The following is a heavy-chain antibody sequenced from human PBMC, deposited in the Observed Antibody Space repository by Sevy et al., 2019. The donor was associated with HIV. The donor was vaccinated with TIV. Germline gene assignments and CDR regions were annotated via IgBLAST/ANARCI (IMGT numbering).Heavy chain of an antibody. J-gene: IGHJ4*02. CDR1: GFTFSSYE. D-gene: IGHD2-15*01. V-gene: IGHV3-21*06. CDR2: INYIDRYI. Sequence: GGSLRLSCAASGFTFSSYEMSWVRQAPGKGLEWVSSINYIDRYIKYADSVRGRFTISRDNPKNSVSLQMNSLRDDDTAMYYCAGLQSCGGSCYTFDSWGQGTLVTVSS. CDR3: AGLQSCGGSCYTFDS.